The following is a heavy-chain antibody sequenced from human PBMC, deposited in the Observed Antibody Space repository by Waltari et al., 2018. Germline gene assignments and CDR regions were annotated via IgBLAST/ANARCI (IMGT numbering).Heavy chain of an antibody. J-gene: IGHJ6*03. CDR1: GFTFDNYA. CDR3: AKESAIGYYYFYMDV. D-gene: IGHD3-3*01. CDR2: ISGRDGST. Sequence: EVQLLESGGGLVQPGGSLRLSCVASGFTFDNYAMAWVPQGPGKGLEWVSSISGRDGSTYYADSAKGRFTVSRDNSENTLYLQVNSLRGEDTAVYYCAKESAIGYYYFYMDVWGKGTTVTVSS. V-gene: IGHV3-23*01.